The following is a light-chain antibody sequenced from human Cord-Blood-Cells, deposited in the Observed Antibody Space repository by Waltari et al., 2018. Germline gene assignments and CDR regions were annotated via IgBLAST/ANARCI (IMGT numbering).Light chain of an antibody. CDR1: NIGSKS. CDR2: YDS. J-gene: IGLJ3*02. Sequence: SYVLTQPPSVSVAPGKTARITCGGNNIGSKSVHWYQQKPGQAPVLVIYYDSDRPSGIPERFSGSNSGNTATLTISRVEAGDEADYYCQVWDSSSDHRVFGGGTKLNVL. V-gene: IGLV3-21*04. CDR3: QVWDSSSDHRV.